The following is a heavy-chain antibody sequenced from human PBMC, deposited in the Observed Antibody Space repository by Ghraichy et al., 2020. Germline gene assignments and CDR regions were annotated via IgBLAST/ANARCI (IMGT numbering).Heavy chain of an antibody. V-gene: IGHV3-48*02. CDR3: ARAFVGIAVALCAY. Sequence: LNLSCAASGFTFSSYSMNWVRQAPGKGLEWVSYISSSSSTIYYADSVKGRFTISRDNAKNSLYLQMNSLRDEDTAVYYCARAFVGIAVALCAYWGQGTLVTVSS. D-gene: IGHD6-19*01. CDR2: ISSSSSTI. J-gene: IGHJ4*02. CDR1: GFTFSSYS.